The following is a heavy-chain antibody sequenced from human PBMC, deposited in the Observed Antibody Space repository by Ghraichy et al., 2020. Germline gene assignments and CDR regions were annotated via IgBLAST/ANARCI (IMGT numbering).Heavy chain of an antibody. J-gene: IGHJ2*01. CDR3: ARGSVFEMYSSSWYSYWYFDL. V-gene: IGHV4-34*01. D-gene: IGHD6-13*01. Sequence: SETLSLTCAVYGGSFSGYYWSWIRQPPGKGLEWIGEINHSGSTNYNPSLKSRVTISVDTSKNQFSLKLSSVTAADTAVYYCARGSVFEMYSSSWYSYWYFDLWGRGTLVTVSS. CDR1: GGSFSGYY. CDR2: INHSGST.